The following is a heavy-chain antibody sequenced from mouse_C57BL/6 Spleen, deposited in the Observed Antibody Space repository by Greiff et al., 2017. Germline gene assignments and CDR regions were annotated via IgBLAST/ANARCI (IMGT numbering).Heavy chain of an antibody. CDR1: GYAFSSSW. V-gene: IGHV1-82*01. Sequence: VQLQQSGPELVKPGASVKISCKASGYAFSSSWMNWVKQRPGKGLEWIGRIYPGDGDTNYNGKFKGKATLTADKSSSTAYMQLSSLTSADSAVFFCARDYGSSYYFAMDDWGQGTSVTVSS. CDR3: ARDYGSSYYFAMDD. CDR2: IYPGDGDT. D-gene: IGHD1-1*01. J-gene: IGHJ4*01.